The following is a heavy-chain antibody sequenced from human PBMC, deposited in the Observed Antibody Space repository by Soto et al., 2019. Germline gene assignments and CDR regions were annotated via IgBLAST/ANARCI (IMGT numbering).Heavy chain of an antibody. J-gene: IGHJ5*01. Sequence: SETLSLSCTLSGGSVRAPDWWNWVRQSPDKGLEWIAEVHISGHSNYNPSLRSRVSVSIDSSKNQFYLNLNSVTAADTAIYYCARVRQGRSANNCYFDPWAQGTQVTVS. CDR1: GGSVRAPDW. CDR3: ARVRQGRSANNCYFDP. D-gene: IGHD1-1*01. CDR2: VHISGHS. V-gene: IGHV4-4*02.